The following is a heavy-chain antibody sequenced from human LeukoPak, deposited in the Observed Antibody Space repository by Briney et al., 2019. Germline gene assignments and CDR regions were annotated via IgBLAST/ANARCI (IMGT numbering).Heavy chain of an antibody. CDR3: AGTPGIAAAEDAFDI. J-gene: IGHJ3*02. Sequence: EASVKVSCKASGYTFTSYAMNWVRQAPGQGLEWMGWINTNTGNPRYAQGFTGRFVFSLDTSVSTAYLQISSLKAEDTAVYYCAGTPGIAAAEDAFDIWGQGTMVTVSS. CDR2: INTNTGNP. V-gene: IGHV7-4-1*02. D-gene: IGHD6-13*01. CDR1: GYTFTSYA.